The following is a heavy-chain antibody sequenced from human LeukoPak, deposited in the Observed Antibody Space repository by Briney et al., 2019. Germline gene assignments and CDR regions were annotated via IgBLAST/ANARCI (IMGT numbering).Heavy chain of an antibody. CDR2: INPNSGGT. J-gene: IGHJ3*02. CDR1: GYTFTSYY. CDR3: ASLIAAAWVDDAFDI. V-gene: IGHV1-2*02. Sequence: ASVKVSCKASGYTFTSYYMHWVRQAPGQGLEWMGWINPNSGGTNYAQKFQGRVTMTRDTSISTAYMELSRLRSDDTAVYYCASLIAAAWVDDAFDIWGQGTMVTVSS. D-gene: IGHD6-13*01.